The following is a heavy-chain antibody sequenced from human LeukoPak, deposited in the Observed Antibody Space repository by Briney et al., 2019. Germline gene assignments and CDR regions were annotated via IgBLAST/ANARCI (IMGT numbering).Heavy chain of an antibody. V-gene: IGHV1-3*01. Sequence: GASVKVSCKASGYTFTNYAVHWVHQAPGQRLEWMGWINAGNGKTNYSQKFQVRVTLTRDTSASTVYMELSSLRSEDTAVYYCARGYYDLLTGHVVTYYFDYWGQGTLVTVSS. D-gene: IGHD3-9*01. CDR1: GYTFTNYA. J-gene: IGHJ4*02. CDR2: INAGNGKT. CDR3: ARGYYDLLTGHVVTYYFDY.